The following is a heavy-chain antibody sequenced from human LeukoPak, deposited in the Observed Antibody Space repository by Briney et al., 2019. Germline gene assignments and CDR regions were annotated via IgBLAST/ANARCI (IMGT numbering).Heavy chain of an antibody. CDR3: AKVRYCSGVNCYPDDN. CDR1: GFTFSDYS. D-gene: IGHD2-15*01. V-gene: IGHV3-30*02. J-gene: IGHJ4*02. CDR2: IRYDGNNK. Sequence: GGSLRLSCAASGFTFSDYSVHWVRQAPGKGLNWVAFIRYDGNNKYYADSVKGRFTISRDNSKNTLYLQMNSLRAEDTAVYYCAKVRYCSGVNCYPDDNWGQGTLVTVSS.